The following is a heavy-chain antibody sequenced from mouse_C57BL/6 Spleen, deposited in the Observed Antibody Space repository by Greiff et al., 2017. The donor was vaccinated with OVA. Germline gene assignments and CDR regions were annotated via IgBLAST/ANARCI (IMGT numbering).Heavy chain of an antibody. CDR2: INPSSGYT. J-gene: IGHJ3*01. Sequence: QVHVKQSGAELARPGASVKMSCKASGYTFTSYTMHWVKQRPGQGLEWIGYINPSSGYTKYNQKFKDKATLTADKSSSTAYMQLSSLTSEDSAVYYCASLDYGSSSAWFAYWGQGTLVTVSA. D-gene: IGHD1-1*01. CDR3: ASLDYGSSSAWFAY. V-gene: IGHV1-4*01. CDR1: GYTFTSYT.